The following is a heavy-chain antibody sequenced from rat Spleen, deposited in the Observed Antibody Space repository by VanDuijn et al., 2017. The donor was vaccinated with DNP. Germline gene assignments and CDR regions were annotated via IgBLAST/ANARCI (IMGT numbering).Heavy chain of an antibody. Sequence: EVQLVESGGDLVQPGRSLKLSCVASRFTFNSYWMAWIRQVPGKGLEWVASVTSSGGSTYYPDSVKGRFIISRDNARNTLYLQMNNLKEEDTAIYYCAYYYSSYIYWYFDFWGPGTMVTVSS. CDR2: VTSSGGST. D-gene: IGHD1-2*01. V-gene: IGHV5-31*01. J-gene: IGHJ1*01. CDR3: AYYYSSYIYWYFDF. CDR1: RFTFNSYW.